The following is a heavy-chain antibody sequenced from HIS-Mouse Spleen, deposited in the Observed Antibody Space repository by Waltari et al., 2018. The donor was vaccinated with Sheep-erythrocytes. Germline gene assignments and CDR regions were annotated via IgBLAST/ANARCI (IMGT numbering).Heavy chain of an antibody. D-gene: IGHD1-26*01. CDR1: GFTFESYS. J-gene: IGHJ6*02. Sequence: EVQLVESGGVGVQPGGSLQLSCSASGFTFESYSIHWARQAPGKGLEWVSLISWDGGSTYYADSVKGRFTISRDNSKNSLYLQMNSLRAEDTALYYCAKDLTLVGAHYYYYYGMDVWGQGTTVTVSS. CDR2: ISWDGGST. CDR3: AKDLTLVGAHYYYYYGMDV. V-gene: IGHV3-43D*03.